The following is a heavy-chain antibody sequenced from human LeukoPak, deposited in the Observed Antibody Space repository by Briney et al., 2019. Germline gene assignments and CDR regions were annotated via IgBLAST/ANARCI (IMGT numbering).Heavy chain of an antibody. CDR3: AKKGITAADFLDY. J-gene: IGHJ4*02. D-gene: IGHD6-13*01. CDR2: ISWNSGSI. Sequence: GGSLRLSCAASGFTFDDYAMHWVRQAPGKGLEWVSGISWNSGSIGYADSVKGRFTISRDNAKNSLYLQMNSLRAEDTAVYYCAKKGITAADFLDYWGQGTLVTVSS. V-gene: IGHV3-9*01. CDR1: GFTFDDYA.